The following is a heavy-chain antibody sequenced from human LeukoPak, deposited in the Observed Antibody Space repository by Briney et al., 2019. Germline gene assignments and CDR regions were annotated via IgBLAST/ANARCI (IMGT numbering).Heavy chain of an antibody. CDR3: AKDDRWLQFCC. CDR2: IIPSGHTT. CDR1: GFTFSSHG. D-gene: IGHD5-24*01. J-gene: IGHJ4*02. Sequence: GGSLRLPCAASGFTFSSHGMDWVRQAPGKGLEWVSGIIPSGHTTYYADSVGGRFTISRDNSRNTLYLQMNSLRAEDTAVYYCAKDDRWLQFCCWGQGTLVTVSA. V-gene: IGHV3-23*01.